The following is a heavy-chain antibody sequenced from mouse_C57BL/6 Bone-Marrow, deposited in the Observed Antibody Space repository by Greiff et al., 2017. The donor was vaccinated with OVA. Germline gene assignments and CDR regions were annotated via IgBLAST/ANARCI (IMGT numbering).Heavy chain of an antibody. V-gene: IGHV14-4*01. J-gene: IGHJ2*01. Sequence: VQLQQSGAELVRPGASVKLSCTASGFNIKDDYMHWVKQRPEQGLEWIGWIDPENGDTEYASKFQGKATITADTSSNTAYLQLSSLTSEDTAVYYCTTFGNWDTYWGQGTTLTVSS. D-gene: IGHD4-1*01. CDR3: TTFGNWDTY. CDR1: GFNIKDDY. CDR2: IDPENGDT.